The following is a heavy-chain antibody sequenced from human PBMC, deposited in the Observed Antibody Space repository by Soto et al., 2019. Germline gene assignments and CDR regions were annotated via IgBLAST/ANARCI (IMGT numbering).Heavy chain of an antibody. CDR2: TYYRSKWFH. Sequence: SQTLSLTGGVSGEGGSRDIAARNWIRQSPSRGLEWLGRTYYRSKWFHDYAASVKSRITINPDTSKNQFSLELNSMTPEDTAVYYCARGNALDVWGQGTVVTVSS. J-gene: IGHJ3*01. CDR1: GEGGSRDIAA. V-gene: IGHV6-1*01. CDR3: ARGNALDV. D-gene: IGHD3-10*01.